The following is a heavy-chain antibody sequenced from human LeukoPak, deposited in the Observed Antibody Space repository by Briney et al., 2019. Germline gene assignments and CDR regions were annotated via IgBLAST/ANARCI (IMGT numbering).Heavy chain of an antibody. Sequence: GGSLRLSCAASGFTLSSYSMNWVRQAPGKGLEWVSSISSSSTYIYYADSVKGRFTISRDNAKNSLYLQMNSLRAEDTAVYYCARGPYGGNSLGYFQHWGQGTLVTVSS. V-gene: IGHV3-21*01. CDR3: ARGPYGGNSLGYFQH. CDR2: ISSSSTYI. D-gene: IGHD4-23*01. CDR1: GFTLSSYS. J-gene: IGHJ1*01.